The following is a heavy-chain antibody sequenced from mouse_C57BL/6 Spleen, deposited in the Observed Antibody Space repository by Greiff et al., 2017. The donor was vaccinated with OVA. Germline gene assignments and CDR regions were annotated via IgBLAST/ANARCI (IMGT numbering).Heavy chain of an antibody. Sequence: EVKLMESGGGLVQPGGSLKLSCAASGFTFSDYYMYWVRQTPEKRLEWVAYISNGGGSTYYPDTVKGRFTISRDNAKNTLYLQMSRLKSEDTAMYYCARQDYSNYEYYAMDYWGQGTSVTVSS. CDR2: ISNGGGST. CDR3: ARQDYSNYEYYAMDY. D-gene: IGHD2-5*01. CDR1: GFTFSDYY. V-gene: IGHV5-12*01. J-gene: IGHJ4*01.